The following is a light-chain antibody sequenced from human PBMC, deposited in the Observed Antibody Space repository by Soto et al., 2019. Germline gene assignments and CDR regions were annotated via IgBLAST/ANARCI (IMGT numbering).Light chain of an antibody. CDR1: QDIGDY. V-gene: IGKV1-27*01. Sequence: DIQMTQSPSSLSASVGDRVTITCRASQDIGDYLAWYQQQPGKLPKLLMSAASTLKSGVPSRFSGSGSGTDFTLTISRLQPEDVATYYCQNYKSVPFTFGGGTKVEVK. CDR2: AAS. J-gene: IGKJ4*01. CDR3: QNYKSVPFT.